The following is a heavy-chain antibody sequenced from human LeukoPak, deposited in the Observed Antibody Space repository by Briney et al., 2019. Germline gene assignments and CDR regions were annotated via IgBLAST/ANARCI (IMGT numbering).Heavy chain of an antibody. CDR2: INVGNDNT. CDR3: ARDSIWGSGTYGFDY. Sequence: ASVKVSCKASGYTFTSYLIHWVRQAPGQRLECMGWINVGNDNTKYSQNFQGRVTITRDTSASTAYMELSSLRSEDTAVYYCARDSIWGSGTYGFDYWGQGALVTVSS. CDR1: GYTFTSYL. V-gene: IGHV1-3*01. J-gene: IGHJ4*02. D-gene: IGHD1-26*01.